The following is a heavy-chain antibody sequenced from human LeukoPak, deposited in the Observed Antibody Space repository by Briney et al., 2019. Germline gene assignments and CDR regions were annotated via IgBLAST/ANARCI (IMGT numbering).Heavy chain of an antibody. CDR3: ARGLGYCTNGVCYTSYYYYYMDV. CDR1: GFTFSSYT. CDR2: ISYDGSNK. V-gene: IGHV3-30-3*01. D-gene: IGHD2-8*01. Sequence: PGRSLRLSCAASGFTFSSYTMHWVRQAPGKGLEWVAVISYDGSNKYYADSVKGRFTISRDNSKNTLYLQMNSLRAEDTTVYYCARGLGYCTNGVCYTSYYYYYMDVWGKGTTVTVSS. J-gene: IGHJ6*03.